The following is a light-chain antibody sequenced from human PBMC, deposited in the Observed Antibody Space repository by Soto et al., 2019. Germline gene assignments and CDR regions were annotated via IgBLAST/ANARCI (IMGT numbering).Light chain of an antibody. CDR3: SSYAGSNTFV. CDR1: SSDVGGYNY. CDR2: GVA. Sequence: QSVLTQPPSASGSPGQSVTISCTGTSSDVGGYNYVSWFQQHPGKAPKVIIYGVANRPSGVPDRFSGSKSGNTASLTVSGLQAEDEADYYCSSYAGSNTFVFGTGTXVTVL. V-gene: IGLV2-8*01. J-gene: IGLJ1*01.